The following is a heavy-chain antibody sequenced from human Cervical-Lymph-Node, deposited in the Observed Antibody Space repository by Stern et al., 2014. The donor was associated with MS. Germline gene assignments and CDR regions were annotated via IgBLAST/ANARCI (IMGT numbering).Heavy chain of an antibody. CDR3: ARDERIAARPRYYYGMDV. Sequence: VPLVESGAEVKKPGSSVKVSCQASGGTFSSYAISWVPQAPGKGLEWMGGIIPSFGTANYAKKFQGRVTITADESTSTAYMERSSLRSEDTAVYYCARDERIAARPRYYYGMDVWGQGTTVTVSS. CDR1: GGTFSSYA. D-gene: IGHD6-6*01. V-gene: IGHV1-69*01. CDR2: IIPSFGTA. J-gene: IGHJ6*02.